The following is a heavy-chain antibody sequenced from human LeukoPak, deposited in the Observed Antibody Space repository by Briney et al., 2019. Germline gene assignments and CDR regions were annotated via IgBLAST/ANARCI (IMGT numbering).Heavy chain of an antibody. J-gene: IGHJ4*02. V-gene: IGHV3-30-3*01. CDR1: GFTFSSYA. CDR2: ISYDGSNK. D-gene: IGHD3-10*01. CDR3: ARQAHGSGSYYEPSYFDY. Sequence: GRSLRLSCAASGFTFSSYAMHWVRQAPGKGLEWVAVISYDGSNKYYADSVKGRFTISRDNSKNTLYLQMNSLRAEDTAVYYCARQAHGSGSYYEPSYFDYWGQGTLVTVSS.